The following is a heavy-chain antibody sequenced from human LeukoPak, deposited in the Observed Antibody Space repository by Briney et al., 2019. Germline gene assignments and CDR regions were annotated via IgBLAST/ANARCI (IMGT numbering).Heavy chain of an antibody. CDR3: AKADQLWLPYFYS. J-gene: IGHJ4*02. Sequence: QPGRSLRLSCAASGFTFSSYGMHWVRQAPGTGLEGVAVVWYDGSSKYYADSVKGRFTISRDHSKNTLYLQMNSLRAEDTAVYYCAKADQLWLPYFYSSGQGTLGTASS. CDR1: GFTFSSYG. D-gene: IGHD5-18*01. V-gene: IGHV3-33*06. CDR2: VWYDGSSK.